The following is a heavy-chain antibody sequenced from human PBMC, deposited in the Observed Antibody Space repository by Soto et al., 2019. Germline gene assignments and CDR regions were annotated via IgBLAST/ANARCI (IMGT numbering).Heavy chain of an antibody. CDR3: ARDRVYCSGGSCYSMFGY. Sequence: GGSLRLSCAAPGFTVSSNYMSWVRQAPGKGLEWVSVIYSGGSTYYADSVKGRFTISRDNSKNTLYLQMNSLRAEDTAVYYCARDRVYCSGGSCYSMFGYWGQGTLVTVSS. V-gene: IGHV3-66*01. D-gene: IGHD2-15*01. CDR1: GFTVSSNY. J-gene: IGHJ4*02. CDR2: IYSGGST.